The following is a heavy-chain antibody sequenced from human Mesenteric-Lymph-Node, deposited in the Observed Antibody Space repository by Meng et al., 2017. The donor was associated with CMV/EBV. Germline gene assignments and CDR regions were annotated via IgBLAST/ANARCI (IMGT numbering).Heavy chain of an antibody. CDR3: ARQAAPSDSYYGMDV. CDR2: IYPGDSDT. V-gene: IGHV5-51*01. J-gene: IGHJ6*02. Sequence: GESLKISCQGSGYSSTSYWIAWVRQMPGKGLEWMGIIYPGDSDTTYSPSFQGQVTISADKPISTAYLQWSSLKASDTAMYYCARQAAPSDSYYGMDVWGHGTTVTVSS. CDR1: GYSSTSYW. D-gene: IGHD6-13*01.